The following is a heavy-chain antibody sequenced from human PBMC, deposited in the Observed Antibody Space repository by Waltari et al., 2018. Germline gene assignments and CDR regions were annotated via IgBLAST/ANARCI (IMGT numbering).Heavy chain of an antibody. V-gene: IGHV4-34*01. CDR2: INHSGST. Sequence: QVQLHQWGAGLLRPSETLSLTCAVYGGSLSGFHWHWNRQPPGKGREWIGEINHSGSTNYNPSLKSRVTISIDTSNNQFSLKLSSVTAADTAVYYCARGGAYGQWPTPSWGQGTLVTVSS. CDR3: ARGGAYGQWPTPS. D-gene: IGHD6-19*01. CDR1: GGSLSGFH. J-gene: IGHJ4*02.